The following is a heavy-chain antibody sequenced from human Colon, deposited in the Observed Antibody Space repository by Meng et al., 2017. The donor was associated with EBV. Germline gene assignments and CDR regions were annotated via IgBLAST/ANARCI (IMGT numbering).Heavy chain of an antibody. V-gene: IGHV3-11*01. Sequence: VQLVSAGRVLVKAGVSLRLSCAASGLTFSDYYMSWIRQAPGKGLEWLSYISPSGTSIYYADSVRGRFSLSRDNAKNSLYLQMNSLRADDTAVYYCARDEVGIGNNGYDFWGQGTLVTVS. J-gene: IGHJ4*02. D-gene: IGHD2-21*01. CDR3: ARDEVGIGNNGYDF. CDR1: GLTFSDYY. CDR2: ISPSGTSI.